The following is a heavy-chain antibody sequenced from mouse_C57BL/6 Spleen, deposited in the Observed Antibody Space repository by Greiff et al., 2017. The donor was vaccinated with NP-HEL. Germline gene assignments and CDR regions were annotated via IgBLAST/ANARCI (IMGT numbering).Heavy chain of an antibody. Sequence: EVMLVESGGGLVKPGGSLKLSCAASGFTFSDYGMHWVRQAPEKGLEWVAYISSGSSTIYYADTVKGRFTISRDNAKNTLFLQMTSLRSEDTAMYYCARGNYDYAFAYWGQGTLVTVSA. V-gene: IGHV5-17*01. CDR2: ISSGSSTI. J-gene: IGHJ3*01. D-gene: IGHD2-4*01. CDR1: GFTFSDYG. CDR3: ARGNYDYAFAY.